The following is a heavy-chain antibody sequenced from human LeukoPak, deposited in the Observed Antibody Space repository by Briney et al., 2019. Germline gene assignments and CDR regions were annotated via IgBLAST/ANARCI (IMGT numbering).Heavy chain of an antibody. J-gene: IGHJ4*02. V-gene: IGHV4-59*01. CDR1: GGSISSYY. CDR3: TGGTTYYYDSS. Sequence: SETLSLTCTVSGGSISSYYWSWIRQPPGKGLEWIGYIYYSGSTNYNPSLKSRVTISVDTSKNQFSLKLSSVTAADTAVYYCTGGTTYYYDSSWGQGTLVTVSS. CDR2: IYYSGST. D-gene: IGHD3-22*01.